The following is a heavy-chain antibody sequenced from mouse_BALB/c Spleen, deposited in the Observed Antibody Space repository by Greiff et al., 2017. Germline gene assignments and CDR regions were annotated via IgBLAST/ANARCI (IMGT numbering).Heavy chain of an antibody. V-gene: IGHV1S22*01. CDR3: TRVIAY. CDR2: IYPGSGST. Sequence: LQQPGSELVRPGASVKLSCKASGYTFTSYWMHWVKQRPGQGLEWIGNIYPGSGSTNYDEKFKSKATLTVDTSSSTAYMQLSSLTSEDSAVYYCTRVIAYWGQGTLVTVSA. CDR1: GYTFTSYW. J-gene: IGHJ3*01.